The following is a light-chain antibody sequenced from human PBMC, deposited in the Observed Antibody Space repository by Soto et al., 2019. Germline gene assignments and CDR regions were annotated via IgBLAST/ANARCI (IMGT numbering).Light chain of an antibody. Sequence: EIVLTQSPGTLSLSPVESTTLSCRASQSVSSSHLAWYQQKPGQAPRLLIYGASTRATGIPDRFSGSGSGTDFTLTITRLEPEDFAVYYCQQLSTFGQGTRLDIK. CDR3: QQLST. J-gene: IGKJ5*01. CDR1: QSVSSSH. V-gene: IGKV3-20*01. CDR2: GAS.